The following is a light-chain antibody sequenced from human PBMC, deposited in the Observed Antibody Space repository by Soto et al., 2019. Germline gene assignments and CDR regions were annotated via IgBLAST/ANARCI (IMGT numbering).Light chain of an antibody. V-gene: IGLV1-40*01. CDR1: SSNIGAGHD. CDR2: GNK. Sequence: QSVLTQPPSVSGAPGQRVTISCTGSSSNIGAGHDVHWYQQRPGTAPKLLIYGNKNRPSGVPDRFSGSKSGTSASLAITGLQAEDEADYYCQSYDSSLSVSYVFGTGTKVTVL. J-gene: IGLJ1*01. CDR3: QSYDSSLSVSYV.